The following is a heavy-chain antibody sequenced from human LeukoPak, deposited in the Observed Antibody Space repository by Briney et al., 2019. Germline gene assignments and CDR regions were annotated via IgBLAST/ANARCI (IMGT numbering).Heavy chain of an antibody. CDR1: GGSISSSSYY. Sequence: SETLSLTCTGSGGSISSSSYYWGWIRQPPGKGLEWIGSIYYSGSTYYNPSLKSRVTISVDTSKNQFSLKLSSVTAADTAVYYCARRSITVASFDYWGQGTLVTVSS. CDR2: IYYSGST. D-gene: IGHD5-12*01. J-gene: IGHJ4*02. V-gene: IGHV4-39*01. CDR3: ARRSITVASFDY.